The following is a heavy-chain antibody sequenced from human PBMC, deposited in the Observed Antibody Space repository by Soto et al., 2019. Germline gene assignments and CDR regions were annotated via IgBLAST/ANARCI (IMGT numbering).Heavy chain of an antibody. Sequence: EVQLLESGGGLVQPGGSLRLSCAASGFTFSTFAMSWVRKAPGKGLEWVSTFSGFGGNTFYADSVKGRFTISRDNSKSPLYLQMNSRRVDDTAVYYWSKMGGGNLPKLFHLWGHGTLVTVSS. J-gene: IGHJ1*01. V-gene: IGHV3-23*01. CDR1: GFTFSTFA. D-gene: IGHD3-16*01. CDR2: FSGFGGNT. CDR3: SKMGGGNLPKLFHL.